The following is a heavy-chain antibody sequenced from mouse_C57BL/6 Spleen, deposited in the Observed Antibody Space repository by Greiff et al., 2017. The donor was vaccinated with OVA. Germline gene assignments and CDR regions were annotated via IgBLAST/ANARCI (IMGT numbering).Heavy chain of an antibody. CDR1: GYTFTSYW. CDR2: IDPSDSET. J-gene: IGHJ2*01. CDR3: ARGSGYLDY. V-gene: IGHV1-52*01. D-gene: IGHD3-2*02. Sequence: QVQLQQPGAELVRPGSSVKLSCKASGYTFTSYWMHWVKQRPIQGLEWIGNIDPSDSETHYNQKFKDKATLTVDKSSSTAYMQLSSLPSEDSAVYYCARGSGYLDYWGQGTTLTVSS.